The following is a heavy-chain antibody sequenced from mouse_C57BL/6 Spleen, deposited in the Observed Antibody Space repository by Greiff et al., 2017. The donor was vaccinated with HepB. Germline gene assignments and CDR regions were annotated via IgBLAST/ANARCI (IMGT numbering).Heavy chain of an antibody. CDR3: ARHRGSSYNAMDY. CDR1: GFSLTSYG. D-gene: IGHD1-1*01. J-gene: IGHJ4*01. Sequence: VMLVESGPGLVQPSQSLSITCTVSGFSLTSYGVHWVRQSPGKGLEWLGVIWSGGSTDYNAAFISRLSISKDNSKSQVFFKMNSLQADDTAIYYCARHRGSSYNAMDYWGQGTSVTVSS. CDR2: IWSGGST. V-gene: IGHV2-2*01.